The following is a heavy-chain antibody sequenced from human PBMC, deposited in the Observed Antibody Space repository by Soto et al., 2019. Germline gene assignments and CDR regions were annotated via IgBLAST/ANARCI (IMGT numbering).Heavy chain of an antibody. CDR1: GFTFDDYA. J-gene: IGHJ4*02. Sequence: GGSLRLSCAASGFTFDDYAMHWVRQAPGKGLEWVSGISWNSGSIGYADSVKGRFTISRDNAKNSLYLQMNSLRAEDTALYYCAKGRSDIVVGPDFDYWGQGTLVTVSS. V-gene: IGHV3-9*01. CDR3: AKGRSDIVVGPDFDY. D-gene: IGHD2-2*01. CDR2: ISWNSGSI.